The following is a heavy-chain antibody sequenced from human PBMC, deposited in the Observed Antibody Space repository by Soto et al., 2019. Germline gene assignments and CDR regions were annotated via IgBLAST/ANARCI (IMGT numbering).Heavy chain of an antibody. V-gene: IGHV4-39*01. J-gene: IGHJ6*02. CDR1: GGSISSSSYY. CDR2: IYYSGST. D-gene: IGHD3-10*01. Sequence: QLQLQESGPGLVKPSETLSLTCTVSGGSISSSSYYWGWIRQPPGKGLEWIGSIYYSGSTYYNPSLKSRVTISLDTSKNQYSLKLSSVTAADTAVYYCAGGYGSGSYPPDYYYGMDVWGQGTTVTVSS. CDR3: AGGYGSGSYPPDYYYGMDV.